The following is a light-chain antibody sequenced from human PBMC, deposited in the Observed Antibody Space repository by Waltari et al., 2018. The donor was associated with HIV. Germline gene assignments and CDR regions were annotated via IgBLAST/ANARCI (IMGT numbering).Light chain of an antibody. Sequence: QSVLTQSPSVSAAPGQRVTISCSGSSPNIGNNDVSWYQQLPGTAPKFLIYDTYTRPSGLPYRFSGSKSCTSSTLDITGLQTGDEADYYCATWHTSLRAHVVVGGGTKVTVL. V-gene: IGLV1-51*01. CDR3: ATWHTSLRAHVV. J-gene: IGLJ2*01. CDR1: SPNIGNND. CDR2: DTY.